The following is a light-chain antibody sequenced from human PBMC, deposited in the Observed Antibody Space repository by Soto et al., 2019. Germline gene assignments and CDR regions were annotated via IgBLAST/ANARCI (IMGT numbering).Light chain of an antibody. CDR3: SSYTTSNTRQIV. V-gene: IGLV2-14*03. CDR1: SSDVGGYNY. Sequence: QSALTQPASVSGSPGQSITISCTGTSSDVGGYNYVSWYQHRPGEAPKLMIYDVGNRPSGVSNRFSGSKSGNTASLTISGLQPEDEADYYCSSYTTSNTRQIVFGTGTKVTV. CDR2: DVG. J-gene: IGLJ1*01.